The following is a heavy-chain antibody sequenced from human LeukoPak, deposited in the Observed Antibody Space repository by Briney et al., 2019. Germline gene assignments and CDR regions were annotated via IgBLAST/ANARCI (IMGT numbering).Heavy chain of an antibody. D-gene: IGHD5-18*01. J-gene: IGHJ5*02. Sequence: ASVKVSCKASGYTFTSYYMHWVRQAPGQGLEWMGIINPSGGSTSYAQKFQGRVTMTRDTSTSTVYMELSSLRSEDTAVYYCARDLPIDSYGETKYNWFDPWGQGTLVTVPS. CDR1: GYTFTSYY. CDR2: INPSGGST. V-gene: IGHV1-46*01. CDR3: ARDLPIDSYGETKYNWFDP.